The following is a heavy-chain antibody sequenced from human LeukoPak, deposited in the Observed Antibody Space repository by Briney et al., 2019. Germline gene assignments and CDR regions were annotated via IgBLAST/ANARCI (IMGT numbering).Heavy chain of an antibody. CDR3: VGRDRITIFGVVD. V-gene: IGHV4-39*01. J-gene: IGHJ4*02. CDR2: IFYSGST. Sequence: PGGSLRLSCAASGFTFSRYAMGWVRQGPGKGLEWIGTIFYSGSTYSNPSLKSRVTMSVDTSKNQFSLKLSSVTAADTAVYYCVGRDRITIFGVVDWGQGTLVTVSS. CDR1: GFTFSRYA. D-gene: IGHD3-3*01.